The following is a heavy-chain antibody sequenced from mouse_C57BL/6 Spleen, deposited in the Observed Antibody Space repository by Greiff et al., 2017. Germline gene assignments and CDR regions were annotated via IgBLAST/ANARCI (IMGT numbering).Heavy chain of an antibody. J-gene: IGHJ2*01. V-gene: IGHV1-4*01. CDR3: AKGRGGYFDV. Sequence: VQLQQSGAELVKPGASVKMSCKASGYTFTSYSMHWVNQRPGQGLEWIGNINPNSGSTNYNEKFKSNATLTADKASSTAYMQLSSLTSEDTAVYYCAKGRGGYFDVWGQGTTLTVSS. CDR2: INPNSGST. CDR1: GYTFTSYS.